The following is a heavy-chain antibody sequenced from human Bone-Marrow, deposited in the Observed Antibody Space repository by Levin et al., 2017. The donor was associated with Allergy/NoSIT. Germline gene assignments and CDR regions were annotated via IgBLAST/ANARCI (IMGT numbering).Heavy chain of an antibody. CDR2: INSDGSST. D-gene: IGHD5-18*01. CDR1: GFTFSSSW. CDR3: ARDVDTASLFDY. J-gene: IGHJ4*02. V-gene: IGHV3-74*01. Sequence: LSLTCAASGFTFSSSWMHWVRQAPGKGLVWVSRINSDGSSTSYADSVKGRFTISRDNAKNTLYLQMNSLRAEDTAVYYCARDVDTASLFDYWGQGTLVTVSS.